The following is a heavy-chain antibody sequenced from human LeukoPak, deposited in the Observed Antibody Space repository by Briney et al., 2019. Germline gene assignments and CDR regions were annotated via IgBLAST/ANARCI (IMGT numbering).Heavy chain of an antibody. CDR2: IFPGDSDT. CDR1: GYTFTSQW. J-gene: IGHJ4*02. V-gene: IGHV5-51*01. D-gene: IGHD1-26*01. Sequence: GESLKISCKASGYTFTSQWIVWVRQMPGKGLEWMGIIFPGDSDTRYSPSFQGQVTISADKSISTAYLQWSSLKASDTAMYYCASIPRGSYYFDYWGQGTLVTVSS. CDR3: ASIPRGSYYFDY.